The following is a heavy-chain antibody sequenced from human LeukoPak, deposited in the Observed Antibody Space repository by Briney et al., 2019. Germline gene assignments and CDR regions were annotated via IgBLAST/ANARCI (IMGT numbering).Heavy chain of an antibody. J-gene: IGHJ6*03. CDR3: ASQDYGGNPSYYYYYYMDV. CDR2: IIPIFGTA. Sequence: SVKVSCKASGGTFSSYAISWVRQAPGQGLEWMGGIIPIFGTANYAQKFQGRVTITTDESTSTAYMELSSLRSEDTAVYYCASQDYGGNPSYYYYYYMDVWGKGTTVTVSS. V-gene: IGHV1-69*05. CDR1: GGTFSSYA. D-gene: IGHD4-23*01.